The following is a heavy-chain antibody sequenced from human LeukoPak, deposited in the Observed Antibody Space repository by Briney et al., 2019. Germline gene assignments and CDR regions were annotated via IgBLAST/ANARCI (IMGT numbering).Heavy chain of an antibody. D-gene: IGHD3-3*01. CDR1: GGSFSGYY. CDR2: INHSGST. V-gene: IGHV4-34*01. J-gene: IGHJ4*02. Sequence: PSETLSLTCAVYGGSFSGYYWSWIRQPPGKGLEWIGEINHSGSTNYNPSLKSRVTISVDTSKNQFSLKLSSVTAADTAVYYCAGRGITIFGVALYKLDYWGQGTLVTVSS. CDR3: AGRGITIFGVALYKLDY.